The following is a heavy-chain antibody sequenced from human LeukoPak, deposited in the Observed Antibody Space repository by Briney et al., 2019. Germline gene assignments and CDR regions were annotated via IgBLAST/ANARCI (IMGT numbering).Heavy chain of an antibody. CDR2: ISSSSTTI. Sequence: GGSLRLSCAASGFTFSSYSINWVRQAPGKGLEWVSYISSSSTTIYYADSVKGRFTISRDNAKNSLYLQMNSLRAEDTAVYYCARHWGYYYMDVWGKGTTVTVSS. CDR3: ARHWGYYYMDV. CDR1: GFTFSSYS. D-gene: IGHD7-27*01. J-gene: IGHJ6*03. V-gene: IGHV3-48*04.